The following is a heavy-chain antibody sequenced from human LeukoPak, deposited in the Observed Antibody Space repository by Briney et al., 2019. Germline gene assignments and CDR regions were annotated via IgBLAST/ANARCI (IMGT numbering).Heavy chain of an antibody. V-gene: IGHV4-59*01. CDR3: ARGYSGSWNYFDY. CDR1: GGSISNYW. D-gene: IGHD6-13*01. CDR2: VFDSGST. J-gene: IGHJ4*02. Sequence: SETLSLTCTVSGGSISNYWWSWIRQPPGKGLEWIGYVFDSGSTNYNPSLKSRVTISVDTSKKQFSLKLSSVTAADTAVYYCARGYSGSWNYFDYWGQGTLVSVSS.